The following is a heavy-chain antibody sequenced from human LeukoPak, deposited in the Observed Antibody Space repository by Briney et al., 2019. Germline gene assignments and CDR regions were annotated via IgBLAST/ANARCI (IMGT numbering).Heavy chain of an antibody. CDR2: ICYSETP. Sequence: PSETLSVTCTVSGGSISSSPYYCGWIRKPPGKGLEWIGSICYSETPHYRPSLESRVTISVDTSKNQFSLKLASVTAADTAIYYCAKGAGGFSYYNWFDPWGQGTLVTVSS. CDR3: AKGAGGFSYYNWFDP. D-gene: IGHD5-18*01. V-gene: IGHV4-39*07. J-gene: IGHJ5*02. CDR1: GGSISSSPYY.